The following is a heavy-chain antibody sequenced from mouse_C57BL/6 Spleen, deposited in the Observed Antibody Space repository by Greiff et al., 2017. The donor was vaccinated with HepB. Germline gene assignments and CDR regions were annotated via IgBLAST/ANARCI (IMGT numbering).Heavy chain of an antibody. CDR2: IYPGDGDT. D-gene: IGHD2-4*01. V-gene: IGHV1-82*01. CDR3: AIICYDYDGFAY. Sequence: VQLQQSGPELVKPGASVKISCKASGYAFSSSWMNWVKQRPGKGLEWIGRIYPGDGDTNYNGKFKGKATLTADKSSSTAYMQLSSLTSEDSAVYFCAIICYDYDGFAYWGQGTLVTVSA. CDR1: GYAFSSSW. J-gene: IGHJ3*01.